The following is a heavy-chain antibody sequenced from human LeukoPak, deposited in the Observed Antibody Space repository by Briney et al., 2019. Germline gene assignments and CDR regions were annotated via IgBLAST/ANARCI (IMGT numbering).Heavy chain of an antibody. J-gene: IGHJ4*02. CDR2: INPNSGGT. D-gene: IGHD2-2*01. CDR3: ARAGGVLVPAADY. Sequence: ASVKVSCKASGYTFTGYYMHWVRQAPGQGLEWVGWINPNSGGTNYAQKFEGRVTITRDTSISTAYMELSRLRSDDTAVYYCARAGGVLVPAADYWGQGTLVTVSS. V-gene: IGHV1-2*02. CDR1: GYTFTGYY.